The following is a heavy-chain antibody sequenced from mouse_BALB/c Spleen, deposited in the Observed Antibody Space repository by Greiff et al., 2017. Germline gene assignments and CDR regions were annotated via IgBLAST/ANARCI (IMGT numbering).Heavy chain of an antibody. V-gene: IGHV5-6*01. Sequence: EVHLVESGGDLVKPGGSLKLSCAASGFTFSSYGMSWVRQTPDKRLEWVATISSGGSYTYYPDSVKGRFTISRDNAKNTLYLQMSSLKSEDTAMYYCARHVDYYDYDGGAMDYWGQGTSVTVSS. D-gene: IGHD2-4*01. CDR3: ARHVDYYDYDGGAMDY. J-gene: IGHJ4*01. CDR2: ISSGGSYT. CDR1: GFTFSSYG.